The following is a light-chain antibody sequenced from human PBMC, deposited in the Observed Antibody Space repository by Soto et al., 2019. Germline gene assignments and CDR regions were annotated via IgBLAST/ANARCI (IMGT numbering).Light chain of an antibody. CDR2: DNN. CDR3: QSFDTSLSGFVV. V-gene: IGLV1-40*01. Sequence: QSALTQPPSMSGAPGQRVTISWTGSSSNIGAGYDVHWYQQHPGTAPKLLIFDNNNRPSGVPDRFSGSKSDTSASLAITGLQAEDGADYYCQSFDTSLSGFVVFGGGTKVTVL. CDR1: SSNIGAGYD. J-gene: IGLJ2*01.